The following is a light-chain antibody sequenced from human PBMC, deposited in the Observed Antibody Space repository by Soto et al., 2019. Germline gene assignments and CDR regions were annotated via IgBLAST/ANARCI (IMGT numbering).Light chain of an antibody. V-gene: IGKV3-20*01. CDR3: QQYGSSALWT. CDR2: GAS. J-gene: IGKJ1*01. Sequence: EIVMTQSPGTLSLSPGERATLSCRASQSVSSRLAWYQQKPGQAPRLLISGASSRATGIPDRFSGSGSGTDFTLTISSLEPEDFAVYYCQQYGSSALWTFGQGTKVDIK. CDR1: QSVSSR.